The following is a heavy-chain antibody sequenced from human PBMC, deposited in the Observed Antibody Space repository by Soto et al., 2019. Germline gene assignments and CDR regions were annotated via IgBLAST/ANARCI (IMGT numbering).Heavy chain of an antibody. J-gene: IGHJ3*02. CDR3: ARDILLWFGELPPRAHDAFDI. CDR2: INYSGST. CDR1: GGSISSGGYF. V-gene: IGHV4-31*03. D-gene: IGHD3-10*01. Sequence: QVQLQESGPGLVKPSQNLSLTCTVSGGSISSGGYFWSWIRQHPGKGLEWIGDINYSGSTYSNPSLKSRVTISVDTSKNQFSLKLSSVTAADTAVYYCARDILLWFGELPPRAHDAFDIWGQGTMVTVSS.